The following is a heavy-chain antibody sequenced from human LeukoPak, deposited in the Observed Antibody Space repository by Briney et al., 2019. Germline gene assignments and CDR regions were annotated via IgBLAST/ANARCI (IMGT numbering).Heavy chain of an antibody. J-gene: IGHJ3*02. CDR1: GFTFSSYA. CDR2: ISYDGSNK. CDR3: ARGDYYDTLDAFDI. V-gene: IGHV3-30-3*01. Sequence: GGSLRLSCAASGFTFSSYAMHWVRQAPGKGLEWVAVISYDGSNKYYADSVKGRFTISRDNSKNTLYLQMNSLRAEDTAVYYCARGDYYDTLDAFDIWGQGTVVTVSS. D-gene: IGHD3-22*01.